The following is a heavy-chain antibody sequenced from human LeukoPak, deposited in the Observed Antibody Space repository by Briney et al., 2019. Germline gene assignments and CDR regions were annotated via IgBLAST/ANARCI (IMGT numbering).Heavy chain of an antibody. D-gene: IGHD6-13*01. CDR3: ARHGGAAAVPVNWFDP. CDR2: INHSGST. V-gene: IGHV4-34*01. J-gene: IGHJ5*02. CDR1: GGSFNHYY. Sequence: SETLSLTCAVYGGSFNHYYWSWIRQPPGKGLEWIGEINHSGSTNYNPSLKSRVTISVDTSKNQFSLHLTSVTAADTAAYYCARHGGAAAVPVNWFDPWGQGTLVTVSS.